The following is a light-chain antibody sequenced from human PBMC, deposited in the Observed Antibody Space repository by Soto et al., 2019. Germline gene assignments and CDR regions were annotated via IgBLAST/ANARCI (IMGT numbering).Light chain of an antibody. Sequence: DIQMTQSPSSLAASVGDRVTITCRASQISSSYLNWYQQKPGKAPKLLISAASSLQSGVPSRFSGSGSGTDFTLTISSLQPEDFATYYCQQSYSTPRTFGQGTKVEIK. CDR3: QQSYSTPRT. J-gene: IGKJ1*01. V-gene: IGKV1-39*01. CDR1: QISSSY. CDR2: AAS.